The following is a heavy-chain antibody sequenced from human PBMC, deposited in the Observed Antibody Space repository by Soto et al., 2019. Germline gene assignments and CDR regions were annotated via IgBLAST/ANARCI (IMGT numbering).Heavy chain of an antibody. D-gene: IGHD2-21*02. CDR2: INPSGGYT. CDR3: ARGGGIVVVTASYDH. V-gene: IGHV1-46*03. CDR1: GYTFTSYY. J-gene: IGHJ4*02. Sequence: ASVKVSCKASGYTFTSYYMNWVRQAPGQGLEWLGIINPSGGYTTYAQRFLGRVTMTSDTSTSTVPMELGRLTSEDTAVYYCARGGGIVVVTASYDHRGEGTLVTVAS.